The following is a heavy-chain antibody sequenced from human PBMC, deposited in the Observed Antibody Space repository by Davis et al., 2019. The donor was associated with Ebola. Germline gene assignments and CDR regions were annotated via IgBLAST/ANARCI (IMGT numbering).Heavy chain of an antibody. CDR3: ARAQFPTTSDH. V-gene: IGHV1-69*13. J-gene: IGHJ4*02. CDR1: GYIFTGYA. CDR2: IIPIFGTT. D-gene: IGHD1-1*01. Sequence: SVKVSCKASGYIFTGYAMHWVRQAPGQGLEWMGGIIPIFGTTNYAQKFRGRVMITADESTSTAYMEVGSLRSDDTAVYYCARAQFPTTSDHWGQGTLVTVSS.